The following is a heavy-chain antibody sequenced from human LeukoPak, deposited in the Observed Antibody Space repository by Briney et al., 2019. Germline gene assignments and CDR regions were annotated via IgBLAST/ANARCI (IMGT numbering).Heavy chain of an antibody. Sequence: GGSLRLSCAVSGFTVTVNYMSWVRQAPGKGLEWVSIIYKSGTISYADSVKGRFIISRDSSTNTLSLQMTSLGAEDTAVYYCAKDHTFGGAWGQGTLVTVSS. CDR2: IYKSGTI. V-gene: IGHV3-66*01. CDR3: AKDHTFGGA. J-gene: IGHJ5*02. CDR1: GFTVTVNY. D-gene: IGHD2-21*01.